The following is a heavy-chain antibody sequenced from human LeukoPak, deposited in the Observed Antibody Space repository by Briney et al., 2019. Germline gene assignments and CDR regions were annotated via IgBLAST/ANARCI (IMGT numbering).Heavy chain of an antibody. V-gene: IGHV1-69*05. Sequence: GASLKVSCKESGDTFSSYGLSWVRQAPGQGLEWMGRICLRSGIANNAQKFQDRVTINTDESTRPVYIELSSLRSEGTAVYYCARDLYDYDSGGPDYWGQGTLVSVSS. CDR1: GDTFSSYG. CDR2: ICLRSGIA. J-gene: IGHJ4*02. CDR3: ARDLYDYDSGGPDY. D-gene: IGHD3-22*01.